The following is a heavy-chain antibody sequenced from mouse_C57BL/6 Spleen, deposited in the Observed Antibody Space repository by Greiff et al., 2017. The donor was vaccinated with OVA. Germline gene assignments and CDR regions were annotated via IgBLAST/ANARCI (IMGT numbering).Heavy chain of an antibody. J-gene: IGHJ1*03. Sequence: EVKLVESGGGLVKPGGSLTLSCAASGFTFSSYAMSWVRQTPEKRLEWVATISDGGSYTSYPDNVKGRFTLSRDNAKNNLYLQRSQLKSEDTAMYYCARAAITTVVGGNWYVDVWGTGTTLTVSS. CDR3: ARAAITTVVGGNWYVDV. CDR2: ISDGGSYT. CDR1: GFTFSSYA. D-gene: IGHD1-1*01. V-gene: IGHV5-4*03.